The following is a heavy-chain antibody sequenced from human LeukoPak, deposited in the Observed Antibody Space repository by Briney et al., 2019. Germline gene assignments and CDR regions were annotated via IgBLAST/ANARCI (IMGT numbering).Heavy chain of an antibody. CDR3: ARWEESDAFDI. V-gene: IGHV4-39*01. D-gene: IGHD1-26*01. Sequence: LSETLSLTCTVSGGSISSYYWGWIRQPPGKGLEWIGSIYYSGSTNYNPSLKSRVTISVDTSKNQFSLKLSSVTAADTAVYYCARWEESDAFDIWGQGTMVTVSS. J-gene: IGHJ3*02. CDR2: IYYSGST. CDR1: GGSISSYY.